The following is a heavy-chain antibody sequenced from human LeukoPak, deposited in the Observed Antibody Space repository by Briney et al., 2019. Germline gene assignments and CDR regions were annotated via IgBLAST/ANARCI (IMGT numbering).Heavy chain of an antibody. D-gene: IGHD6-13*01. CDR2: ISGTGGST. J-gene: IGHJ4*02. Sequence: GGSLRLSCAASGFTFSSYAMGWVRQALGKGLEWLSVISGTGGSTNYADSVKGRFTISRDNSKKTLYLQMNSLRAEDTAVYYCAKEPNLSIATSGMYFDYWGQGTLVTVSS. V-gene: IGHV3-23*01. CDR1: GFTFSSYA. CDR3: AKEPNLSIATSGMYFDY.